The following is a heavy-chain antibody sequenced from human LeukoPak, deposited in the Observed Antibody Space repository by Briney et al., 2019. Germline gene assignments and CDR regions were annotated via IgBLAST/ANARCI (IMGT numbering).Heavy chain of an antibody. CDR1: GFTFSSYW. D-gene: IGHD3-10*01. CDR3: ARRGYYGSGSYSYYFDY. CDR2: IKQDGSEK. Sequence: PGGSLRLSCAASGFTFSSYWMSWVRQAPGKGLEWVANIKQDGSEKYYVDSVKGRFTISRDNAKNSLYLQMNSLRAEDTAVYYCARRGYYGSGSYSYYFDYWGQGTLVTVSS. J-gene: IGHJ4*02. V-gene: IGHV3-7*01.